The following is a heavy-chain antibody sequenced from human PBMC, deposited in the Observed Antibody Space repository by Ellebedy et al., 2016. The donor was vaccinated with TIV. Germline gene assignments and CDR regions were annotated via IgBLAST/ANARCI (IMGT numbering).Heavy chain of an antibody. CDR1: GFTVSSSY. V-gene: IGHV3-53*01. Sequence: GESLKISCAASGFTVSSSYMTWVRQAPGKGLEWVSVIYGGGSTYYADLVTGRFLISRDISRNMLYLQMNSLRAEDTAVYYCARGGSSLRSYYYYGLDVWGQGTTVTVSS. D-gene: IGHD5-12*01. CDR2: IYGGGST. J-gene: IGHJ6*02. CDR3: ARGGSSLRSYYYYGLDV.